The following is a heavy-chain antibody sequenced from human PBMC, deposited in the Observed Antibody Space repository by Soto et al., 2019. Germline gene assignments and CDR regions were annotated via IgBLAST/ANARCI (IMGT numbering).Heavy chain of an antibody. D-gene: IGHD3-3*01. V-gene: IGHV4-34*01. CDR1: GGSFSGYY. J-gene: IGHJ4*02. CDR3: ARGGIFGVVITQGFDY. Sequence: PSETLSLTCAVYGGSFSGYYWSWIRQPPGKGLEWIGEINHSGSTNYNPSLKSRVTISVDTSMSQFSLKLSSVTAADTAVYYCARGGIFGVVITQGFDYWGRGTLVTVSS. CDR2: INHSGST.